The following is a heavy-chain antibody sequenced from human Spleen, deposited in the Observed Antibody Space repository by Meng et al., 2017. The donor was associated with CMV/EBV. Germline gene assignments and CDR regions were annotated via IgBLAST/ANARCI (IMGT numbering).Heavy chain of an antibody. V-gene: IGHV3-9*01. Sequence: SLKISCAASGFTFDDYAMQWVRQAPGKGLEWVSGISWNSGSIGYADSVKGRFTISRDNAKNSLYLQMNSLRREDTAFYYCTTQGYWGQGTLVTVSS. D-gene: IGHD1-14*01. CDR2: ISWNSGSI. CDR3: TTQGY. CDR1: GFTFDDYA. J-gene: IGHJ4*02.